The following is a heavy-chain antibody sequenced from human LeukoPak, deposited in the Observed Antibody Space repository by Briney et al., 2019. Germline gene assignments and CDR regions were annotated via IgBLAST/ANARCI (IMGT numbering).Heavy chain of an antibody. V-gene: IGHV4-59*01. D-gene: IGHD6-13*01. J-gene: IGHJ2*01. Sequence: SETLSLTCTASGGSIRTYYWSWIRQPPGGGLERIGYIYYSGSTNYNPPLKSRVTISVDTSKNLFSLKLSSVTAADTAVYYCARVYYSSSYDFWYFDLWGRGTLVTVSS. CDR1: GGSIRTYY. CDR3: ARVYYSSSYDFWYFDL. CDR2: IYYSGST.